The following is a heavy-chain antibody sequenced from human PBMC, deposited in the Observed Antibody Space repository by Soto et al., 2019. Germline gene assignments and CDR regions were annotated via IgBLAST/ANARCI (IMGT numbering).Heavy chain of an antibody. CDR1: GASIRSTDYY. J-gene: IGHJ5*02. D-gene: IGHD6-6*01. Sequence: RSEPLSLTFTVSGASIRSTDYYWSWIRQAPGKGLEWIGYVYYTGSTYYNPSLMSRLTISVDTSKNQFSLKLTSVTAAETAVYYCVRTSRQGAVDKHWFVRWGQRTEVTV. CDR2: VYYTGST. CDR3: VRTSRQGAVDKHWFVR. V-gene: IGHV4-30-4*01.